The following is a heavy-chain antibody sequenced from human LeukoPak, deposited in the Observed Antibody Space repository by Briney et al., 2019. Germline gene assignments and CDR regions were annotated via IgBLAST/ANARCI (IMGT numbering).Heavy chain of an antibody. V-gene: IGHV3-30*04. J-gene: IGHJ4*02. Sequence: GRSLRLSCAASGFTFSSYAMHWFRQAPGKGLERVAVISYDGSNKYYADSVKGRFTISRDNSKNTLYLQMNSLRAEDTAVYYCARDGGSGSYFDYWGQGTLVTVSS. D-gene: IGHD1-26*01. CDR2: ISYDGSNK. CDR1: GFTFSSYA. CDR3: ARDGGSGSYFDY.